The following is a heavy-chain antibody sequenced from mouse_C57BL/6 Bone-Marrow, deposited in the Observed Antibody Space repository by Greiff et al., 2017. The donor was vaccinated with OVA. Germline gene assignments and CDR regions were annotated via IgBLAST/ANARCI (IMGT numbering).Heavy chain of an antibody. V-gene: IGHV1-7*01. CDR3: ARITTVVGYFDY. Sequence: QVQLKQSGAELAKPGASVKLSCKASGFTFTSYWMHWVKQRPGQGLEWIGYINPSSGYTKYNQKFKDKATLTADKSSSTAYMQLSSLTYEDSAVYYCARITTVVGYFDYWGQGTTLTVSS. D-gene: IGHD1-1*01. J-gene: IGHJ2*01. CDR1: GFTFTSYW. CDR2: INPSSGYT.